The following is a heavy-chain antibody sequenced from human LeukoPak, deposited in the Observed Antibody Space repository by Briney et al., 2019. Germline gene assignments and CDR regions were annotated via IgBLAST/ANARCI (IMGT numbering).Heavy chain of an antibody. Sequence: PGGALLLSCCASGFPFISYSMNWGRQAPGKGLEWVSSISSSSSYIYYADSVTRRFTISRDNAKNSLYLQMNSLRAEDTAVYYCARDVGIAVADYFDYWGQGTLVTVSS. V-gene: IGHV3-21*01. CDR1: GFPFISYS. CDR3: ARDVGIAVADYFDY. D-gene: IGHD6-19*01. J-gene: IGHJ4*02. CDR2: ISSSSSYI.